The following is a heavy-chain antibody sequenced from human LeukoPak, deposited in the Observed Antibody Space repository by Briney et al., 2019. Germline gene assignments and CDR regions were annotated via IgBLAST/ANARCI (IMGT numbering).Heavy chain of an antibody. CDR1: GYTFTGYY. CDR2: INPNSGGT. V-gene: IGHV1-2*02. CDR3: ASEGGYCSSISCYRWFDP. D-gene: IGHD2-2*01. J-gene: IGHJ5*02. Sequence: ASVKVSCKASGYTFTGYYIHWVRQAPGQGLEWVGWINPNSGGTNFAQKFQGRFTMTRDTSTTTAYMELSRLRSDDTAVYYCASEGGYCSSISCYRWFDPWGQGTLVTVSS.